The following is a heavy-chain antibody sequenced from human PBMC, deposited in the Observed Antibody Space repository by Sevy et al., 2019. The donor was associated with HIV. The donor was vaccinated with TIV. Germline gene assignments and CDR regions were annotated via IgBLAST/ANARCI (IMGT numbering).Heavy chain of an antibody. J-gene: IGHJ4*02. Sequence: GGSLRLSCAASNFIFSNYWMHWVRQVPGKGLVWVSRTNEDGSRTDYADSVKGRFTISRDNADNTLYLQMSSLRAEDTAVYDCARDLSGPYDYWGQGTLVTVSS. CDR3: ARDLSGPYDY. CDR1: NFIFSNYW. V-gene: IGHV3-74*01. CDR2: TNEDGSRT. D-gene: IGHD3-16*02.